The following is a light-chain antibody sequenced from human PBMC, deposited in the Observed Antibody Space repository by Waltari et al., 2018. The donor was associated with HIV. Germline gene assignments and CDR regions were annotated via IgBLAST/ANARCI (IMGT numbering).Light chain of an antibody. CDR1: QGIGIF. CDR2: GAS. Sequence: DVQMTQSPASLSAFVGDRVTITCRARQGIGIFLAWIQQKHGKVPKPLISGASTLQSGVPSRFSGSGSGTDFALTISSLQPEDVASYYCQKYNSAPFTFGPGTKVDLK. CDR3: QKYNSAPFT. J-gene: IGKJ3*01. V-gene: IGKV1-27*01.